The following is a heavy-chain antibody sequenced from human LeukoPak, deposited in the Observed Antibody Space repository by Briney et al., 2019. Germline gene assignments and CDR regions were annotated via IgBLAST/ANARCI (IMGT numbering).Heavy chain of an antibody. CDR3: ARRGDVRAFDI. Sequence: GASVKVSCKVSGYTLTELSMHWVRQATGQGLEWLGWVNTKSGNTGSAQNFQGRVTITRDTSISTAYMELNSLRSDDTAVYYCARRGDVRAFDIWGQGTMVTVSS. D-gene: IGHD2-21*02. J-gene: IGHJ3*02. CDR2: VNTKSGNT. CDR1: GYTLTELS. V-gene: IGHV1-8*03.